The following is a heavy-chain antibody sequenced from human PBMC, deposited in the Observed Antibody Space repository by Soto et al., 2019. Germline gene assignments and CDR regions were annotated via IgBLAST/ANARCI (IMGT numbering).Heavy chain of an antibody. V-gene: IGHV4-59*01. CDR2: IYYSGST. J-gene: IGHJ4*02. CDR1: GGSISSYY. D-gene: IGHD5-12*01. Sequence: SETLSLTCTVSGGSISSYYWSWIRQPPGKGLEWIGYIYYSGSTNYNPSLKSRVTIAVDTSKNQFSLKLSSVTAADTAVYYCARGYKGFFDYCGQGTLDTVSS. CDR3: ARGYKGFFDY.